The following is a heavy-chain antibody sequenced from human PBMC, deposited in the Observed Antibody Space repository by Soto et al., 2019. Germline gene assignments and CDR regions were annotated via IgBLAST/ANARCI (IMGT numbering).Heavy chain of an antibody. CDR3: AKGPMGYGDYDQNWFDP. CDR2: ISYDGSNK. CDR1: GFTFSSYG. Sequence: QVQLVESGGGVVQPGRSLRLSCAASGFTFSSYGMHWVRQAPGKGLEWVAVISYDGSNKYYADSVKGRFTISRDNSKNSLYLQMNSLRAEDTAVYYCAKGPMGYGDYDQNWFDPWGQGTLVTVSS. V-gene: IGHV3-30*18. D-gene: IGHD4-17*01. J-gene: IGHJ5*02.